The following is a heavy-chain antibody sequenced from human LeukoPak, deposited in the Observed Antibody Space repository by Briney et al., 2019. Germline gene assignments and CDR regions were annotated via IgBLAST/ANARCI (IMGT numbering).Heavy chain of an antibody. CDR1: DCSVSPYY. D-gene: IGHD3/OR15-3a*01. CDR3: ARGQRGLPY. CDR2: IYYSGST. J-gene: IGHJ4*02. Sequence: SETLSLTCTVSDCSVSPYYWSGVRQPPGKGLEWIGNIYYSGSTDSNPSLKSRVTFSVDTSKNQFSLKLSSVTAADTAMYYCARGQRGLPYWGQGILVTVSS. V-gene: IGHV4-59*02.